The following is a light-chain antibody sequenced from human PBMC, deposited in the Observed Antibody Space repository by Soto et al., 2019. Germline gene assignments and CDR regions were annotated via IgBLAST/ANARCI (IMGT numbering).Light chain of an antibody. Sequence: EIVLTQSPGTLSLSPVERATLSFRASQSVSSSYLAWYQQKPGQAPRLLIYGASSRATGIPDRFSGSGSGTDFTLTISRLEPEDFAVYYCQQYGSSPGTFGQGTKVDIK. J-gene: IGKJ1*01. CDR2: GAS. V-gene: IGKV3-20*01. CDR1: QSVSSSY. CDR3: QQYGSSPGT.